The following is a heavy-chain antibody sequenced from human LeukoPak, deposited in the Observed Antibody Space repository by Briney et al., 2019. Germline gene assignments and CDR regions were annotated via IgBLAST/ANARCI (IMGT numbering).Heavy chain of an antibody. V-gene: IGHV4-39*07. CDR1: GGSIGSSNYY. CDR3: ASLLNDDYFDY. J-gene: IGHJ4*02. D-gene: IGHD2-15*01. Sequence: SETLSLTCTVSGGSIGSSNYYWAWIRQSPGKGLEWIVSIYYSGSTYFSPSLKSRVTMSVDTSKNQFSLRLSSVTAADTAVYYCASLLNDDYFDYWGQGTLVTVSS. CDR2: IYYSGST.